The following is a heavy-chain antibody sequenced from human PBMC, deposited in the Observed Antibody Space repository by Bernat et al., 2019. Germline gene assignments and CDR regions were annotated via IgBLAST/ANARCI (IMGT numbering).Heavy chain of an antibody. CDR2: IKSKTDGETI. CDR1: GFIFSDAW. J-gene: IGHJ4*02. Sequence: EVQLVESGGGLVKPGGCLRLSCAASGFIFSDAWMSWVRQAPGKGLEWVGRIKSKTDGETIDYAAPVKGRFTIPRDDSKNKLYLQMNSLKIEDTAVYYCTSGVGASDFDYWGQGTLVAVSS. D-gene: IGHD1-26*01. V-gene: IGHV3-15*01. CDR3: TSGVGASDFDY.